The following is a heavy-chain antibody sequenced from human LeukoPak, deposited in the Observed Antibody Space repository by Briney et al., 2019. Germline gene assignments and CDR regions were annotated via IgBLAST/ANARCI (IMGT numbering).Heavy chain of an antibody. CDR2: ISWDGGSM. Sequence: GGSLRLSCAASGFTLDDYAMHWVRQAPANGLESVSLISWDGGSMYYADPVKGRFTISRDNSKNSLYLQMNSLRAEDTALYYCAKTGGGYGEGHLGYWGQGTLVTVSS. J-gene: IGHJ4*02. V-gene: IGHV3-43D*03. CDR1: GFTLDDYA. CDR3: AKTGGGYGEGHLGY. D-gene: IGHD5-12*01.